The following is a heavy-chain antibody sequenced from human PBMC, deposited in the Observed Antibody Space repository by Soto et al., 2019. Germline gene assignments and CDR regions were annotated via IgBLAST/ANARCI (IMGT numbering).Heavy chain of an antibody. J-gene: IGHJ5*02. Sequence: ASVKVSCKASGYTFTSYGISWVRQATGQGLEWIGWMNPNSGNTGYALKFQGRVSMTRNTSIYTVYLELSSLASDDTAVYYCVRMASSGTLNWFDPWGQGTLVTVSS. CDR3: VRMASSGTLNWFDP. CDR2: MNPNSGNT. V-gene: IGHV1-8*02. D-gene: IGHD1-1*01. CDR1: GYTFTSYG.